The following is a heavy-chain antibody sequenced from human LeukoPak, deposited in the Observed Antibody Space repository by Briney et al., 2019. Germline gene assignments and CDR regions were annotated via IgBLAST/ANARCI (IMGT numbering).Heavy chain of an antibody. CDR1: GFTFNNHW. Sequence: GGSLRLSCVVSGFTFNNHWMSWVRQAPGKGLEWVSAISGSGGSTYYADSVKGRFTISRDNSKNTLYLQMNSLRAEDTAVYYCAKDRDSNSYGFYGYFDYWGQGTLVTVSS. J-gene: IGHJ4*02. D-gene: IGHD5-18*01. CDR3: AKDRDSNSYGFYGYFDY. V-gene: IGHV3-23*01. CDR2: ISGSGGST.